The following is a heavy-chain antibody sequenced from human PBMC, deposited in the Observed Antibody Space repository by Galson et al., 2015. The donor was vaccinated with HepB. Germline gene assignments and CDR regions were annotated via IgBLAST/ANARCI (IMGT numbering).Heavy chain of an antibody. V-gene: IGHV3-49*03. CDR3: ARDTLCTTTGCYPGDDAVDI. CDR2: IRSNAYGGTT. D-gene: IGHD2-2*01. Sequence: SLRLSCAASGFTFGHYAMSWFRQAPGKGPEWISFIRSNAYGGTTEYAASVKGRFTISRDDSKSIAYLQMNSLTTGDTAVYYCARDTLCTTTGCYPGDDAVDIWGQGTRVTVSS. J-gene: IGHJ3*02. CDR1: GFTFGHYA.